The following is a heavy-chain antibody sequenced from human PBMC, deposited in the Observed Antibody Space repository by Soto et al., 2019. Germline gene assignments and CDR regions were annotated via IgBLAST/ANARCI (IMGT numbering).Heavy chain of an antibody. CDR1: GYTFTSYG. D-gene: IGHD3-22*01. V-gene: IGHV1-18*01. J-gene: IGHJ3*02. CDR2: ISAYNGNT. CDR3: ARDEGFTYYYDSSGYSCDAFDI. Sequence: ASVKVSCNASGYTFTSYGISWVRQAPGQGLEWMGWISAYNGNTNYAQKLQGRVTMTTDTSTSTAYMELRSLRSDDTAVYYCARDEGFTYYYDSSGYSCDAFDIWGQGTMVTVSS.